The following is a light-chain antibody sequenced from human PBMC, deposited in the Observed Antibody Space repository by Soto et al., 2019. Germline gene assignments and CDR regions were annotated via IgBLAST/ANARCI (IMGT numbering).Light chain of an antibody. J-gene: IGKJ5*01. V-gene: IGKV3-20*01. CDR2: GAS. Sequence: EIVLTQSPATLSLSPGERATLSCRASQSVNSYLAWYQQKPGQAPRLLIYGASSRATGIPDRFSGSGSGTDFTLTISRLEPEDFALYYCQHYVERSPITFGQGTRLEIK. CDR1: QSVNSY. CDR3: QHYVERSPIT.